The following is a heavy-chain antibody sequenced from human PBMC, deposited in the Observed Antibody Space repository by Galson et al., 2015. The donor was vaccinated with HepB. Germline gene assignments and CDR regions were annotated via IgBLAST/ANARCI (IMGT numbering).Heavy chain of an antibody. D-gene: IGHD1-26*01. V-gene: IGHV3-73*01. Sequence: SLRLSCAASGSTVSDSVIHWVRQASGKGLEWVGRIRTKPRNYATTYAAPLKGRFTISRGDSKNTAYLQMNSLKTEDTAMYYCVRQVGATTGGLWYFDPWGQGTLVTGSS. CDR1: GSTVSDSV. CDR3: VRQVGATTGGLWYFDP. J-gene: IGHJ5*02. CDR2: IRTKPRNYAT.